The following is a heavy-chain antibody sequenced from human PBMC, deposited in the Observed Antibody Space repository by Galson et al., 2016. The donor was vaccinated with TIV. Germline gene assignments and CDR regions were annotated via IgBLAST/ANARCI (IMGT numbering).Heavy chain of an antibody. J-gene: IGHJ1*01. D-gene: IGHD6-13*01. CDR2: IVPTLGIT. CDR1: GGTFSSCT. Sequence: SVKVSCKASGGTFSSCTISWVRQAPGQGLEWMGTIVPTLGITNYAQKFQGRVTITADKSATTAYMELSSLRSEDTAMYYCARLDTSSWYGYFQYWGQGTLVTVSS. V-gene: IGHV1-69*02. CDR3: ARLDTSSWYGYFQY.